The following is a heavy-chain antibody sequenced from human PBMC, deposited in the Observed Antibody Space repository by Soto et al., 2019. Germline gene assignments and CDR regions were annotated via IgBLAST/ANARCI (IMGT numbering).Heavy chain of an antibody. V-gene: IGHV3-33*01. J-gene: IGHJ4*02. CDR2: IWYDGSNK. CDR3: VRAVDDRSGGAILDY. Sequence: LSVSCASSELAFITEGVHSVSQAPGKVLEWGAVIWYDGSNKYDADSVKGRFTISRDDSEDTLYLQMNSLRAEDTGVDYCVRAVDDRSGGAILDYGGQGTRFTVAS. CDR1: ELAFITEG.